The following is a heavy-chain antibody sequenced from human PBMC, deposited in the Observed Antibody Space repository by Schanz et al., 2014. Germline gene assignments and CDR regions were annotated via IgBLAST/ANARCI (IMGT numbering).Heavy chain of an antibody. CDR1: GFTFSSYA. V-gene: IGHV3-21*01. CDR3: ARPRCDYGEVDY. J-gene: IGHJ4*02. CDR2: ISSSGSYI. Sequence: VQLLQFGGGVVQPGRSLRLSCAASGFTFSSYAMHWVRQAPGKGLEWVSSISSSGSYIHYADSVKGRFTISRDNAKNTLYLQMNSLRAEDTAVYYCARPRCDYGEVDYWGQGTLVTVSS. D-gene: IGHD4-17*01.